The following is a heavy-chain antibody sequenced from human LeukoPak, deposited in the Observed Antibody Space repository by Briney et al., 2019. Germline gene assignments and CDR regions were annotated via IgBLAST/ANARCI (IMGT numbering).Heavy chain of an antibody. CDR2: IRSKTDNYAT. J-gene: IGHJ4*02. CDR1: GFSLSDSH. V-gene: IGHV3-73*01. D-gene: IGHD2-2*01. Sequence: GGSLKLSCVASGFSLSDSHMHWVRQASGKGLEWVGHIRSKTDNYATAYAASVKGRFTISRDESKNTAYLQMNSLETDDTAVYYCSRQTDSCHDYWGQGTLGTVSS. CDR3: SRQTDSCHDY.